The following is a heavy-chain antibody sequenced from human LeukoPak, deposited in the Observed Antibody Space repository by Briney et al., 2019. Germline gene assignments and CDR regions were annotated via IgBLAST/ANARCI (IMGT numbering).Heavy chain of an antibody. D-gene: IGHD4-11*01. J-gene: IGHJ4*02. CDR3: TRHLDYSNYGRFGY. CDR1: GFTFSGSA. V-gene: IGHV3-73*01. Sequence: GGSLRLSCAASGFTFSGSAMHWVRQASGKGLEWVGRIRSKANSYATAYAASVKGRFTISRDDSKNTAYLQMNSLKTEDTAVYYCTRHLDYSNYGRFGYWGQGTLVTVSS. CDR2: IRSKANSYAT.